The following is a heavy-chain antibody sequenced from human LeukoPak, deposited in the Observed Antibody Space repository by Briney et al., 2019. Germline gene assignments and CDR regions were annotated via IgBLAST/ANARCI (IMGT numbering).Heavy chain of an antibody. J-gene: IGHJ5*02. CDR3: ARGYCSDDICPVFPS. V-gene: IGHV4-59*02. D-gene: IGHD2-15*01. CDR2: ISYNERM. Sequence: SETLSLTCSVSGASVTSYYWNRVRQGPGKGLEWIGYISYNERMDYGPTLKSRVTMSLDTSKNQFSLKLTSVTAADTGVYYCARGYCSDDICPVFPSWGRGTLVTVSS. CDR1: GASVTSYY.